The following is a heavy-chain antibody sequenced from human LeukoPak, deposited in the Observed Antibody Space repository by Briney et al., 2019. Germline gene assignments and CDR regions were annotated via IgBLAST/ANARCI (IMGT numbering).Heavy chain of an antibody. J-gene: IGHJ6*02. Sequence: GGSLRLSCAASGFTVSSNYMSWVRQAPGEGLEWVSAISGSGGSTYYADSVKGRFTISRDNSKNTLYLQMNSLRAEDTAVYYCAKYYGSGSMDVWGQGTTVTVSS. CDR2: ISGSGGST. CDR3: AKYYGSGSMDV. CDR1: GFTVSSNY. D-gene: IGHD3-10*01. V-gene: IGHV3-23*01.